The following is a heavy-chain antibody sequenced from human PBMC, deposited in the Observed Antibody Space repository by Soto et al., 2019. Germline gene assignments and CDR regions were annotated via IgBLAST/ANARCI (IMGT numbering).Heavy chain of an antibody. D-gene: IGHD2-15*01. CDR3: AKVAVAATYYFDS. J-gene: IGHJ4*02. V-gene: IGHV3-30*18. CDR1: GFTFSSYG. CDR2: ISYDGSNK. Sequence: QVQLVESGGGVVQPGRSLRLSCAASGFTFSSYGMHWVRQAPGKGLEWVAVISYDGSNKYYADSVKGRFTISRDNSKNPLYLKMNSLRAEDTAVYYCAKVAVAATYYFDSWGQGTLVTVSS.